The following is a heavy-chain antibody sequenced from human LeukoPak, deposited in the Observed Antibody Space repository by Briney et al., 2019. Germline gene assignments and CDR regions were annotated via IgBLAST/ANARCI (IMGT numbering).Heavy chain of an antibody. Sequence: PGGSLRLSCAASGFSLYDYVMHWVRHAPGEGLEWVSVISWNSGSIDSADSVKGRFTISTDNAKNSLYLQMSTLRAEGTALYYRPIVTYYDFVSGYRQVSYFDYWGQGTLVT. CDR3: PIVTYYDFVSGYRQVSYFDY. V-gene: IGHV3-9*01. CDR2: ISWNSGSI. J-gene: IGHJ4*02. CDR1: GFSLYDYV. D-gene: IGHD3-3*01.